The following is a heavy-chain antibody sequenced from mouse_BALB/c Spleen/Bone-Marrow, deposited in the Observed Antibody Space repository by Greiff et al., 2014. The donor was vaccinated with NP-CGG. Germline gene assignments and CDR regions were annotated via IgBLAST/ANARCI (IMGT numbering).Heavy chain of an antibody. CDR3: ARGGRLTGYYFDY. Sequence: QVQLQQSGAELVRPGSSVKISCKASGYAFSSYWMNWVKQRPGQGLEWTGQIYPGDGDTNYNGNFKDKATLTTDKSPTTAYMQLSSLTSEDSAVYFCARGGRLTGYYFDYWGQGTTLTVSS. V-gene: IGHV1-80*01. CDR1: GYAFSSYW. J-gene: IGHJ2*01. D-gene: IGHD4-1*01. CDR2: IYPGDGDT.